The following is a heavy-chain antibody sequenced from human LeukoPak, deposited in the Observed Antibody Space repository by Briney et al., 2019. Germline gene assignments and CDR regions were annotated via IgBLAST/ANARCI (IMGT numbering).Heavy chain of an antibody. Sequence: SETLSLTCAVYGGSFSGYYWSWIRQPPGKGLEWIGEINHSGSTNYNPSLKSRVTISVVTSKNQFSLKLSSVTAADTAVYYCARDPVYCTNGVCYNGWFDPWGQGTLVTVSS. CDR1: GGSFSGYY. V-gene: IGHV4-34*01. J-gene: IGHJ5*02. D-gene: IGHD2-8*01. CDR2: INHSGST. CDR3: ARDPVYCTNGVCYNGWFDP.